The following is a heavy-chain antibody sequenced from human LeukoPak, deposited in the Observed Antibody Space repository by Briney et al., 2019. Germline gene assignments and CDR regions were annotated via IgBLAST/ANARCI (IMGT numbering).Heavy chain of an antibody. D-gene: IGHD6-13*01. Sequence: TSETLSLTCAVSGGSISSSSYYWGWIRQPPGKGLEWIGSIYYSGSTYYNPSLKSRVTISVDTSKNQFSLKLSSVTAADTAVYYCARHNGRAAAGPFPGWFDPWGQGTLVTVSS. J-gene: IGHJ5*02. CDR1: GGSISSSSYY. CDR3: ARHNGRAAAGPFPGWFDP. V-gene: IGHV4-39*01. CDR2: IYYSGST.